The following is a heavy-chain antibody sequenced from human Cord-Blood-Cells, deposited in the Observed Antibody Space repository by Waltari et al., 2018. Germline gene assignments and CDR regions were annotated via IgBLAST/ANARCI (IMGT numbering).Heavy chain of an antibody. D-gene: IGHD3-22*01. CDR2: RNHSGST. CDR3: ARLDYYDSSGYYFNRYGMDV. V-gene: IGHV4-34*01. CDR1: GGSFSGYY. J-gene: IGHJ6*02. Sequence: QVQLQQWGAGLLKPSETLSLTCAVYGGSFSGYYWSWIRQPPGKGLEWIGERNHSGSTNDTPSLKSRVTRSVDTAKNQFSLKLSSVTAADTAVYYCARLDYYDSSGYYFNRYGMDVWGQGTTVTVSS.